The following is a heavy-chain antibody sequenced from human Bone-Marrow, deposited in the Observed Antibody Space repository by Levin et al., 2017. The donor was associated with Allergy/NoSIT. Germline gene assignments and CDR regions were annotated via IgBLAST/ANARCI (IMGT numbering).Heavy chain of an antibody. D-gene: IGHD1-26*01. J-gene: IGHJ4*02. CDR2: ISYDGGHK. CDR1: GSTFSAFG. Sequence: GGSLRLSCAASGSTFSAFGMHWVRQAPGRGLEWVAVISYDGGHKFYADSVKGRFTISRDNSKNTHYLQMNSLRAEDTAVYYCTRDRGEWGQFYFDYWGQGILVTVSS. V-gene: IGHV3-33*01. CDR3: TRDRGEWGQFYFDY.